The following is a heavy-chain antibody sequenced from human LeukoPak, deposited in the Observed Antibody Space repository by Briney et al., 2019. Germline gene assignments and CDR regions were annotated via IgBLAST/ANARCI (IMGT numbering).Heavy chain of an antibody. D-gene: IGHD2/OR15-2a*01. Sequence: GASMKVPCKSFGFTFTDHYIHWVRQAPGQGLEWMGYIGPHSTFTSSPQEFQGRVTMTRDTSMTTAYMELTRLTSDDTAVYYCVREGEGPLSKDFDYWGQGTLVTVSS. CDR3: VREGEGPLSKDFDY. CDR2: IGPHSTFT. CDR1: GFTFTDHY. V-gene: IGHV1-2*02. J-gene: IGHJ4*02.